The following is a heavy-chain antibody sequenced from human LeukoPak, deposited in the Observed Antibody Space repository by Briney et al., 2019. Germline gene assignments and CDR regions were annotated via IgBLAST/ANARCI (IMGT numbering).Heavy chain of an antibody. J-gene: IGHJ4*02. CDR2: VIPIFGTA. CDR1: GGTFSSYA. V-gene: IGHV1-69*06. D-gene: IGHD3-16*01. Sequence: SVKVSCKASGGTFSSYAISWVRQAPGQGLEWMGGVIPIFGTANYAQKFQGRVTITADKSTSTAYMELNSLRAEDTAVYYCARDWGYLLFDYWGQGTLVTVSS. CDR3: ARDWGYLLFDY.